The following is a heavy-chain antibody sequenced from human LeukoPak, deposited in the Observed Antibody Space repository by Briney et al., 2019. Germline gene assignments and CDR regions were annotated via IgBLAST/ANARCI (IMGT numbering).Heavy chain of an antibody. J-gene: IGHJ6*02. V-gene: IGHV3-7*04. Sequence: GSLRLSCVASEFTFSSYWMSWVRQAPGKGLEWVANIQQDGSEKYYVDSVKGRFTISRDNAKNSLYLQMNSLRAEDTAVYYCARDRRYGSGSRYYYYYGMDVWGQGTTVTXSS. CDR2: IQQDGSEK. D-gene: IGHD3-10*01. CDR1: EFTFSSYW. CDR3: ARDRRYGSGSRYYYYYGMDV.